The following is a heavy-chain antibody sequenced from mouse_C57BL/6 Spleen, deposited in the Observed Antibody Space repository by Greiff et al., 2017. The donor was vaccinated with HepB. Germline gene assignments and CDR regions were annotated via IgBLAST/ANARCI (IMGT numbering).Heavy chain of an antibody. CDR2: IDPSDSYT. CDR3: ARNPYYGSSYYAMDY. J-gene: IGHJ4*01. Sequence: QVHVKQPGAELVKPGASVKLSCKASGYTFTSYWMQWVKQRPGQGLEWIGEIDPSDSYTNYNQKFKGKATLTVDTSSSTAYMQLSSLTSEDSAVYYCARNPYYGSSYYAMDYWGQGTSVTVSS. CDR1: GYTFTSYW. D-gene: IGHD1-1*01. V-gene: IGHV1-50*01.